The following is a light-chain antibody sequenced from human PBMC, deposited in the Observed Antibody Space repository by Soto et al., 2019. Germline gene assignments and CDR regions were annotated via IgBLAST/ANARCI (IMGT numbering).Light chain of an antibody. CDR1: QSVSSSY. V-gene: IGKV3-20*01. Sequence: EIALTQSPGTLSLSPGERATLSCRSSQSVSSSYLAWYQHKPGQAPRLLIYDVSSSATGIPDRFSGSGSGTDFTLTISRLEPEDCAVYYCQQYGSSPTFGQGTKVEIK. CDR2: DVS. CDR3: QQYGSSPT. J-gene: IGKJ1*01.